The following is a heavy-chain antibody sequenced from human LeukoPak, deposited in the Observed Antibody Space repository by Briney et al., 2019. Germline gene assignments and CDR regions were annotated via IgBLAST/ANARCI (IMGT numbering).Heavy chain of an antibody. CDR1: GYSISSGYY. CDR3: ARSGLRGVITRTYYFDY. Sequence: ASETLSLTCTVSGYSISSGYYWGWIRQAPGKGLEWIGNIYHSGSTYNNPSLKSRVTISVDTSKNQFSLKLSSVTAADTAVYYCARSGLRGVITRTYYFDYWGQGTLVTVSS. V-gene: IGHV4-38-2*02. D-gene: IGHD3-10*01. J-gene: IGHJ4*02. CDR2: IYHSGST.